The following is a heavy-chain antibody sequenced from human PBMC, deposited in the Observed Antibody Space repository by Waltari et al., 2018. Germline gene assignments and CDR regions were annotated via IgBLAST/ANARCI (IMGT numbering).Heavy chain of an antibody. J-gene: IGHJ3*02. CDR1: GFTFSSYG. D-gene: IGHD5-12*01. Sequence: QVQLVESGGGVVQPGGSLRLSCAASGFTFSSYGMHWVRQATGKGLEWVAFIRYDGSNKYYADSVKGRFTISRDNSKNTLYLQMNSLRAEDTAVYYCVGSEGYSGYWAAFDIWGQGTMVTVSS. CDR3: VGSEGYSGYWAAFDI. V-gene: IGHV3-30*02. CDR2: IRYDGSNK.